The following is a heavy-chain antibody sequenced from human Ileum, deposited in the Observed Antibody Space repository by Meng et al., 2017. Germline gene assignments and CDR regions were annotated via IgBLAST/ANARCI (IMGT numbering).Heavy chain of an antibody. V-gene: IGHV4-34*02. CDR3: ARVELRGDTRDSCGLDH. CDR1: GGSLPDYD. Sequence: QGQREEWGAGRLKPSETLFLPWAVYGGSLPDYDWSWIRQTPGKGLEWIGEINHGGNTNYNPSLKSRVTISIDTSRDQFSLKLTSVTAADTAVYYCARVELRGDTRDSCGLDHWGQGTLVTVSS. J-gene: IGHJ4*02. D-gene: IGHD3-22*01. CDR2: INHGGNT.